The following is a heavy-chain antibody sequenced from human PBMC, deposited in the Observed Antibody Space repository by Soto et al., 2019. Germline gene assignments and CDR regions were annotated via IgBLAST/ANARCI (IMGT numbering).Heavy chain of an antibody. Sequence: SCAASAVTFSSYGISWVREPPGKGLEWVSAISGSGGSTYYADSVKGRFTISRDNSKNTLYLQMNSLRAEDTAVYYCAKGAKFGGDCYSCYWGQGTLVTVSS. D-gene: IGHD2-21*02. J-gene: IGHJ4*02. CDR3: AKGAKFGGDCYSCY. CDR1: AVTFSSYG. CDR2: ISGSGGST. V-gene: IGHV3-23*01.